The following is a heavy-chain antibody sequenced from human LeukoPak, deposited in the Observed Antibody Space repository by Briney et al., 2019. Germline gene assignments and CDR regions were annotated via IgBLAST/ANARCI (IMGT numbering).Heavy chain of an antibody. CDR2: ISGSGGST. J-gene: IGHJ4*02. CDR1: GFTFSSYE. CDR3: AKDRMVRGAYYFDY. Sequence: GGSLRLSCAASGFTFSSYEMNWVRQAPGKVLEWVSAISGSGGSTYYADSVKGRFTISRDNSKNTLYLQMNSLRAEDTAVYYCAKDRMVRGAYYFDYWGQGTLVTVSS. V-gene: IGHV3-23*01. D-gene: IGHD3-10*01.